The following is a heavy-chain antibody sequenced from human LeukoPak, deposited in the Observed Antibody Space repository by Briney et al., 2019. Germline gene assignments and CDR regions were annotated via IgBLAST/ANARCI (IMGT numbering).Heavy chain of an antibody. Sequence: PGGSLRLSCAASGFTVSSNYMSWVRQAPGKGLEWVSVIYSGGSTYYAGSVKGRFTISRDNSKNTLYLQMNSLRAEDTAVYYCARDRESYYDYWGQGTLVTVSS. CDR2: IYSGGST. J-gene: IGHJ4*02. D-gene: IGHD5-24*01. CDR1: GFTVSSNY. CDR3: ARDRESYYDY. V-gene: IGHV3-66*01.